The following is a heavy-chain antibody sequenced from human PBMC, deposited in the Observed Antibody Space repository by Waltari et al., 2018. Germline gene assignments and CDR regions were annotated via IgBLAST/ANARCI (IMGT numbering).Heavy chain of an antibody. CDR3: ARGGDWQFDY. J-gene: IGHJ4*02. D-gene: IGHD3-9*01. CDR1: GDPLSRDTW. Sequence: QVQLYESGPGLVRPSGTLSLTFGCPGDPLSRDTWWTWVRQPPGKGLEWVGEIHGSERTNYNPSLRSRVTLSRDKSKNQFSLNLYSVTAADTAVYYCARGGDWQFDYWGRGIPVTVSS. CDR2: IHGSERT. V-gene: IGHV4-4*02.